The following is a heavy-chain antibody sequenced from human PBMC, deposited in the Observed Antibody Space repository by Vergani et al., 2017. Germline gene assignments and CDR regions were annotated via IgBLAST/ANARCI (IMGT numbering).Heavy chain of an antibody. Sequence: QVQLQESGPGLVKSSQTLSLTCTVSGGSIRSGSDYGNWIRQPAEQGMEWIGYIVYSGTTYDNPSLRSRLTISVDTSQNQFSLKLSSVPAAATAVYYCARHRGAYDRGGMDVGGQGTTVTVSS. J-gene: IGHJ6*02. CDR1: GGSIRSGSDY. D-gene: IGHD5-12*01. V-gene: IGHV4-31*03. CDR3: ARHRGAYDRGGMDV. CDR2: IVYSGTT.